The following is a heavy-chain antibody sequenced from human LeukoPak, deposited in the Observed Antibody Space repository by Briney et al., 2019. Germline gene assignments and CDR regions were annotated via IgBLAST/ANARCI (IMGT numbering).Heavy chain of an antibody. CDR3: ARGGLTGTTIPYFDY. V-gene: IGHV3-74*01. D-gene: IGHD1-7*01. Sequence: GGSLRLSCTASEFTFSSYWMHWVRQPPGKGLVWVSRINGDGSSTSYADAVKGRFTISRDNAKNTLYLRMNSLRAEDTAVYCCARGGLTGTTIPYFDYWGQRTLVTVSS. CDR2: INGDGSST. CDR1: EFTFSSYW. J-gene: IGHJ4*02.